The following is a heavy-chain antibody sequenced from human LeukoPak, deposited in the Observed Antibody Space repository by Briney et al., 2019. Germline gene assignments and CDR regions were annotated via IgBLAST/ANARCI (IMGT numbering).Heavy chain of an antibody. D-gene: IGHD5-24*01. Sequence: GGSLRLSCAASGLRFSDYSMNWVRQAPGKGMERISYIGISSGNTNYADSVKGRFTISGDKAKNSLYLQMNSLRVEDTAVYYCARDYKYAFDNWGQGTLVTVSS. CDR2: IGISSGNT. CDR3: ARDYKYAFDN. J-gene: IGHJ4*02. V-gene: IGHV3-48*01. CDR1: GLRFSDYS.